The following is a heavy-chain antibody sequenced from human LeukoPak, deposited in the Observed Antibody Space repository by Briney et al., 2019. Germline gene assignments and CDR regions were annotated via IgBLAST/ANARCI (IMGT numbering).Heavy chain of an antibody. D-gene: IGHD2-15*01. CDR1: GFRFRDHD. CDR2: TIGSGRKT. V-gene: IGHV3-23*01. CDR3: AKDGAAWSKDF. J-gene: IGHJ4*02. Sequence: GGSLRLSCEVSGFRFRDHDMTWVRQAPGKGLDWVAATIGSGRKTFYADSVKGRFTISRDNSKNTLYLHLSTLRVEDSALYYCAKDGAAWSKDFWGQGTLVTVSS.